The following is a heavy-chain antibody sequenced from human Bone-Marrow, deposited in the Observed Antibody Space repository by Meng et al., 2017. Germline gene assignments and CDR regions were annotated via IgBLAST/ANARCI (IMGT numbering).Heavy chain of an antibody. CDR3: ARVLCSNNNCYSSDY. Sequence: QVQLQESGPGLVKPSQTLSHTCTVSGGSISSGDYYWNWIRQPPGKGLEWIGYIYHSGSTYYNPSLKSRVTISIDTSKNQFSLKLSSVTAADTAVYYCARVLCSNNNCYSSDYWGQGTLVTVSS. D-gene: IGHD2-2*01. CDR2: IYHSGST. CDR1: GGSISSGDYY. V-gene: IGHV4-30-4*01. J-gene: IGHJ4*02.